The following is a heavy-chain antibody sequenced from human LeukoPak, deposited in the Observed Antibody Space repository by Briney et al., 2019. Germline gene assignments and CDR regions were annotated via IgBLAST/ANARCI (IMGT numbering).Heavy chain of an antibody. CDR2: IYYSGST. Sequence: SETLSLTCTVSGGSISSSSYYWGWIRQPPGKGLEWIGSIYYSGSTNYNPSLKSRVTISVDTSKNQFSLKLSSVTAADTAVYYCARERGYCSSTSCYTPDFDYWGQGTLVTVSS. CDR3: ARERGYCSSTSCYTPDFDY. V-gene: IGHV4-39*07. D-gene: IGHD2-2*02. J-gene: IGHJ4*02. CDR1: GGSISSSSYY.